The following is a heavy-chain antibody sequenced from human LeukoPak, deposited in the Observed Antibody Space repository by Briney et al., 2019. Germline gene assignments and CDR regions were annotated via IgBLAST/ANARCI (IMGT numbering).Heavy chain of an antibody. Sequence: GGSLRLSCAASGFTFSSYWMSWVRQAPGKGLEWVANINQDGSEKYYVDSVKGRFTISRDNAKNSLYLQMNSLRAEDTAVYYCARDGGTRLKYSFGYGDFWGQGTLVTVSS. CDR3: ARDGGTRLKYSFGYGDF. CDR1: GFTFSSYW. D-gene: IGHD3-22*01. V-gene: IGHV3-7*01. CDR2: INQDGSEK. J-gene: IGHJ4*02.